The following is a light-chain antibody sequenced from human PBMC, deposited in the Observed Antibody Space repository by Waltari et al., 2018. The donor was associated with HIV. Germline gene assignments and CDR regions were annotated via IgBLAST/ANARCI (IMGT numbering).Light chain of an antibody. CDR3: STHTTNDTLE. CDR2: DVT. Sequence: QSALTQPASVSGSPGQSVTISCTGTSSHFGLYNFVSWYQQYPGNVPKVIIYDVTSRPSGVPHRFSGSRSCNTASLTISGLQVDDEAVYYCSTHTTNDTLEFGGGTKLTVL. CDR1: SSHFGLYNF. V-gene: IGLV2-14*03. J-gene: IGLJ2*01.